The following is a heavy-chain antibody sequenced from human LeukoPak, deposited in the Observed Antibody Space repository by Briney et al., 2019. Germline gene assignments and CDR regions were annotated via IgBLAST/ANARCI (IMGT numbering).Heavy chain of an antibody. CDR3: ASSIVVVPAAIRGDYYYYGMDV. J-gene: IGHJ6*02. Sequence: ASVKVSCKGSGYTFTSYGISWVRQAPGQGLEWMGWLSAYNGNTNYAQKLQGRGTMTTDTSTSTAYMELRSLSSDDTAVYYCASSIVVVPAAIRGDYYYYGMDVWGQGTTVTVSS. V-gene: IGHV1-18*01. CDR1: GYTFTSYG. D-gene: IGHD2-2*02. CDR2: LSAYNGNT.